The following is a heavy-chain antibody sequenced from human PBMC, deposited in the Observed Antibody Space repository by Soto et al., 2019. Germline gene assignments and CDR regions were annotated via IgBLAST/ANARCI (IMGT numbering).Heavy chain of an antibody. CDR1: GFTVGTDY. Sequence: EVQLVETGGDLMQPGGSLRLSCAASGFTVGTDYMSWVRLAPGKGLEWVSVICGDGRTYYAEHVKGRFTISRDDSRNTLYLQMNSLRAEDTAVYYCARHPSGSAAGTYYGMDVWGQGTTVTVSS. CDR3: ARHPSGSAAGTYYGMDV. J-gene: IGHJ6*02. V-gene: IGHV3-53*02. D-gene: IGHD3-10*01. CDR2: ICGDGRT.